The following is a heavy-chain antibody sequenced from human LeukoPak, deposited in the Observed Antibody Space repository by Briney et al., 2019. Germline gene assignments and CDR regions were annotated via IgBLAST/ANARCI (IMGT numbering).Heavy chain of an antibody. D-gene: IGHD4-23*01. CDR3: ARVGGNSDHDY. J-gene: IGHJ4*02. V-gene: IGHV3-11*01. CDR2: IGGGGYTI. Sequence: GGSLRLSCAASGFTFSDLYMSWIRQAPGKGLECVSYIGGGGYTIYYADSVKGRFTISRDNAKNSLYLQMNSLRAEDTAVYYCARVGGNSDHDYWGQGTLVTASS. CDR1: GFTFSDLY.